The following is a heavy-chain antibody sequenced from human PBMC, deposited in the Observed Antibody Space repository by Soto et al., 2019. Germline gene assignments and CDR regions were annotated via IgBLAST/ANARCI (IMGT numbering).Heavy chain of an antibody. Sequence: GGSLRLSCAASGFTFRSYWMSWVRQAPGKGLEWVANINQDGREKYYVDSVKGRFTISRDNAKSSLYLQMNSLRAEDTAVYYCARAPIPRPYYFDSWGQGTLVTVSS. J-gene: IGHJ4*02. CDR2: INQDGREK. V-gene: IGHV3-7*01. D-gene: IGHD2-21*01. CDR3: ARAPIPRPYYFDS. CDR1: GFTFRSYW.